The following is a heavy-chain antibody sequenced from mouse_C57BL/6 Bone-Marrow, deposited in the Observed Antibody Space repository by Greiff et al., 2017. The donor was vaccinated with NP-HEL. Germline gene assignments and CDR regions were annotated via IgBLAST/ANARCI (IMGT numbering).Heavy chain of an antibody. Sequence: QVQLQQSGAELARPGASVKLSCKASGYTFTSYGISWVKQRTGQGLEWIGEIYPRSGNTYYNEKFKGKATLTADKSSSTAYMELRSLTSEDAAIYFCARAGDPGFAYGGQGTLVTVAA. V-gene: IGHV1-81*01. CDR3: ARAGDPGFAY. J-gene: IGHJ3*01. D-gene: IGHD3-3*01. CDR2: IYPRSGNT. CDR1: GYTFTSYG.